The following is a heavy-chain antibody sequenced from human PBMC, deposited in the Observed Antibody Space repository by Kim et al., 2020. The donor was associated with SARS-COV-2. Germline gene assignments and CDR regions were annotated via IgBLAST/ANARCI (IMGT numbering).Heavy chain of an antibody. D-gene: IGHD2-2*02. CDR2: VYYSGST. CDR1: GGSISSSTYY. CDR3: ARHAPNTSNRPFDY. J-gene: IGHJ4*02. Sequence: SETLSLTCTVSGGSISSSTYYWGWIRQPPGNGLQWIGSVYYSGSTHYNPSHKSRVTISVDTSKNQFSLILSSVTAADTAVFYCARHAPNTSNRPFDYWGQGTLVTVSS. V-gene: IGHV4-39*01.